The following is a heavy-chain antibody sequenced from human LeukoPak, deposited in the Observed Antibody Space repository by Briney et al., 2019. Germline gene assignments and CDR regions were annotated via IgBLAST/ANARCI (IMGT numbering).Heavy chain of an antibody. CDR1: GGSISSYY. Sequence: SETLSLTYTVSGGSISSYYWSWIRQPPGKGLEGIGYIYYSGSTNYNPSLKSRDTISVDTSKNQFSLKLSSVTAADTAVYYCARSDSSGWFFDYWGQGTLVTVSS. CDR2: IYYSGST. J-gene: IGHJ4*02. V-gene: IGHV4-59*01. CDR3: ARSDSSGWFFDY. D-gene: IGHD6-19*01.